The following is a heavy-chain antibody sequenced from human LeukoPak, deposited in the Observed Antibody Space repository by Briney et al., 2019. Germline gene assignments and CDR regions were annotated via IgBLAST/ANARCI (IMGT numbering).Heavy chain of an antibody. D-gene: IGHD1-26*01. CDR2: ISWDGGSK. Sequence: GGSLRLSCAASGFMFEDYSMHWVRHAPGKGLEWVSVISWDGGSKYYADSVQGRFTISRDNAKNSLYLQMNSLRAENTALYYCAKGAGSYHPGAFDIWGQGTMVTVSS. J-gene: IGHJ3*02. CDR1: GFMFEDYS. CDR3: AKGAGSYHPGAFDI. V-gene: IGHV3-43*01.